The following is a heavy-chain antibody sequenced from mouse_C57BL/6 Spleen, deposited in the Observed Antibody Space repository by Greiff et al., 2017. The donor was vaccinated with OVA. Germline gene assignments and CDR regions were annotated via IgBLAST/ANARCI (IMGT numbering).Heavy chain of an antibody. Sequence: VQLQQSGAELVRPGASVTLSCKASGYTFTDYEMHWVKQTPVHGLEWIGAIDPETGGTDSNQKFTGKAILTADKSSSTAYMELRSLKSEDSAVYDCTRKAVVGPFAYWGQGTLVTVSA. D-gene: IGHD1-1*01. CDR3: TRKAVVGPFAY. J-gene: IGHJ3*01. CDR2: IDPETGGT. CDR1: GYTFTDYE. V-gene: IGHV1-15*01.